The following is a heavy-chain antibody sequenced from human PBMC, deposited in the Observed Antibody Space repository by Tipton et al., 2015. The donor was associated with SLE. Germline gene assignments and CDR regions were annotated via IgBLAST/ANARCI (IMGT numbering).Heavy chain of an antibody. D-gene: IGHD1-26*01. CDR2: IYHSGST. J-gene: IGHJ1*01. CDR1: GYSISSGYY. V-gene: IGHV4-38-2*01. Sequence: LRLSCAVSGYSISSGYYWGWIRQPPGKGLEWIGSIYHSGSTYYNPSLKSRVTISVDTSKNQFSLKLSSVTAADTAVHYCARALGELLPAEYFQHWGQGTLVTVSS. CDR3: ARALGELLPAEYFQH.